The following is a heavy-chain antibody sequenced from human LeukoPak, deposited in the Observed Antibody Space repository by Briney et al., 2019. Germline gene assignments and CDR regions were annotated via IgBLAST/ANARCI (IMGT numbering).Heavy chain of an antibody. J-gene: IGHJ4*02. V-gene: IGHV3-74*01. CDR3: ARARGQWLPTRKYYFDY. CDR2: INSDGSST. D-gene: IGHD6-19*01. Sequence: GGSLRLSCAASGFTFSSYWMHWVRQAPGKGLVWVSRINSDGSSTSYADSVKGRFTISRDNAKNTLYLQMNSLRAEDTAVYYCARARGQWLPTRKYYFDYWGQGTLVTVSS. CDR1: GFTFSSYW.